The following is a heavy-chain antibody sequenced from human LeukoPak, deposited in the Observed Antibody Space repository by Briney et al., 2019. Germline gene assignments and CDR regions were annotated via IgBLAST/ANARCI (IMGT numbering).Heavy chain of an antibody. CDR2: INPSGGST. V-gene: IGHV1-46*01. CDR1: GYTFTSYY. J-gene: IGHJ2*01. Sequence: ASVKVSCKASGYTFTSYYMHWVRQGPGQGLEWMGIINPSGGSTSYAQKFQGRVTMTRDTSTNTVYMELSSLRSEDTAVFYCVRGASSIAALNPFWYFDLWGRGNLVTVSS. CDR3: VRGASSIAALNPFWYFDL. D-gene: IGHD6-6*01.